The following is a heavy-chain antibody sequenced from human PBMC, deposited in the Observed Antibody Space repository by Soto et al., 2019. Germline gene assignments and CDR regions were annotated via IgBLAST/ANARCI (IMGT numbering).Heavy chain of an antibody. CDR3: ARGRGYSYGLFDY. CDR1: GGSISSSSYY. J-gene: IGHJ4*02. CDR2: IYYSGST. V-gene: IGHV4-39*01. D-gene: IGHD5-18*01. Sequence: PSETLSLTCTVSGGSISSSSYYWGWIRQPPGKGLEWIGSIYYSGSTYYNPSLKSRVTISVDTSKNQFSLKLSSVTAADTAVYYCARGRGYSYGLFDYWGQGTLVTVSS.